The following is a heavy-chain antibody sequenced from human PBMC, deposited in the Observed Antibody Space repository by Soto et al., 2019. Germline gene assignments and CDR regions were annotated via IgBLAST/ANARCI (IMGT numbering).Heavy chain of an antibody. Sequence: QVQLVQSGAEVKKPGSSVKVSCKASGGTFSSYAISWVRQAPGQGLEWMGGIIPIFGTANYAQKFQGRVTITSDESTSTAYMELSGLRSEDTAVYYCARGGFSSSPVGYFDYWGQGTLVTVSS. CDR1: GGTFSSYA. CDR2: IIPIFGTA. V-gene: IGHV1-69*01. J-gene: IGHJ4*02. CDR3: ARGGFSSSPVGYFDY. D-gene: IGHD6-6*01.